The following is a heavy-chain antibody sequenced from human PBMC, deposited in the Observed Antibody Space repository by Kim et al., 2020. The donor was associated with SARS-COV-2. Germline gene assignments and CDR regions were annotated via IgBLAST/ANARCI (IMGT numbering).Heavy chain of an antibody. CDR2: ISSSGSTI. J-gene: IGHJ6*02. CDR1: GFTFSSYE. D-gene: IGHD3-16*01. V-gene: IGHV3-48*03. CDR3: AGLWGGDYYYYGMDV. Sequence: GGSLRLSCAASGFTFSSYEMNWVRQAPGKGLEWVSYISSSGSTIYYADSVKGRFTISRDNAKNSLYLQMNSLRAEDTAVYYCAGLWGGDYYYYGMDVWGQGTTVTVSS.